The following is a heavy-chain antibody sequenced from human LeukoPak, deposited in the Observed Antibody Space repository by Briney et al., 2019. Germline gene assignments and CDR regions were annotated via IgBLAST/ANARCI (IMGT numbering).Heavy chain of an antibody. V-gene: IGHV1-18*01. CDR2: ISPYNGNT. J-gene: IGHJ5*02. Sequence: ASVKVSCKASDTFTSYGINWVRQAPGQGLERMGWISPYNGNTKYAEKIQRRVTITTDTSTSTAYMELRSLSSDDTAVYYCARDQRGYGDSSGASKWIDPWGQGTLVTVSS. CDR1: DTFTSYG. CDR3: ARDQRGYGDSSGASKWIDP. D-gene: IGHD4-17*01.